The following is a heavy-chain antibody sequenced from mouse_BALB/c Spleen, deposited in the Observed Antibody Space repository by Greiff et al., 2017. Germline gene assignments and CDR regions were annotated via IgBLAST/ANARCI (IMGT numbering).Heavy chain of an antibody. D-gene: IGHD2-5*01. V-gene: IGHV1-7*01. CDR1: GYTFTSYW. CDR2: INPSTGYT. Sequence: VQLQQSGAELAKPGASVKMSCKASGYTFTSYWMHWVKQRPGQGLEWIGYINPSTGYTEYNQKFKDKATLTADKSSSTAYMQLSSLTSEDSAVYYCARSLSNQYAMDYWGQGTSVTVSS. CDR3: ARSLSNQYAMDY. J-gene: IGHJ4*01.